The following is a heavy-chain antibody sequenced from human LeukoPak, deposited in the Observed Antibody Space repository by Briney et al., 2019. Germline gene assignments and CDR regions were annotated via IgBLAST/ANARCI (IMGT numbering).Heavy chain of an antibody. V-gene: IGHV3-33*06. D-gene: IGHD3-22*01. J-gene: IGHJ4*02. CDR2: IWYDGSNK. CDR1: GFTFSSYG. Sequence: GRSLRLSCAASGFTFSSYGMHWVRQAPGKGLEWVAVIWYDGSNKYYADSVKGRFTISRDNSKNTLYLQMNSLRAEDTAVYYCAKADYYDSSGPEINWGQGTLVTASS. CDR3: AKADYYDSSGPEIN.